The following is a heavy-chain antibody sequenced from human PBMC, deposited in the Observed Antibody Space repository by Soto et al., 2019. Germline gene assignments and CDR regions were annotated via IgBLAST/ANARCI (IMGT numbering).Heavy chain of an antibody. Sequence: QVQLVESGGGVVQPGRSLRLSCAASGFTFSSYGIHWVRQAPGKGLEWVAVIWYDGSNKYYADSVKGRFTISRDNSKNTLYLQMNSLRAEDTAVYYCARDRGSSSWYGVDYWGQGTLVTVSS. CDR2: IWYDGSNK. CDR1: GFTFSSYG. D-gene: IGHD6-13*01. V-gene: IGHV3-33*01. CDR3: ARDRGSSSWYGVDY. J-gene: IGHJ4*02.